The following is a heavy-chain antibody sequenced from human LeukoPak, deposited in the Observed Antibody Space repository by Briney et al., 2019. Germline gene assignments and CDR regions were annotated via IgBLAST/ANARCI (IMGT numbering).Heavy chain of an antibody. D-gene: IGHD3-22*01. J-gene: IGHJ4*02. CDR3: AREVTNYYDSSGYYYGRHYFDY. Sequence: ASVKVSCKASGYTFTSYGISWVRQAPGQGLEWMGWISAYNGNTNYAQRLQGRVTMTTDTSTSTAYMELRSLRSDDTAVYYCAREVTNYYDSSGYYYGRHYFDYWGQGTLVTVSS. CDR2: ISAYNGNT. CDR1: GYTFTSYG. V-gene: IGHV1-18*01.